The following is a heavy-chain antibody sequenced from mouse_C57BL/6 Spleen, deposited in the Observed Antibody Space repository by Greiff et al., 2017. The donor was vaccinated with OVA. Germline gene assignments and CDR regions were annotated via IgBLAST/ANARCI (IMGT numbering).Heavy chain of an antibody. CDR1: GYAFSSSW. D-gene: IGHD2-4*01. Sequence: VQLQQSGPELVKPGASVKISCKASGYAFSSSWMNWVKQRPGKGLEWIGRIYPGDGDTNYNGKFKGKATLTADKSSSTAYMQLSSLTSEDSAVYFCASRGYDSWFAYWGQGTLVTVSA. CDR2: IYPGDGDT. V-gene: IGHV1-82*01. J-gene: IGHJ3*01. CDR3: ASRGYDSWFAY.